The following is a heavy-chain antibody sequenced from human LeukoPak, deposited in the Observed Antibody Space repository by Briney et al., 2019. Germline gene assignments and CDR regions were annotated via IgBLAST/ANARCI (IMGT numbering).Heavy chain of an antibody. V-gene: IGHV3-23*01. Sequence: ETGGSLRLSCAASGFTFSSYAMSWVRQAPGKGLEWVSVISGSGGSTYYADSVKGRFTISRDNSKNTLYLQMNSLRVEDTALYYCAKSGGSYYYFDYWGQGTLVTVSS. CDR2: ISGSGGST. D-gene: IGHD2-15*01. CDR3: AKSGGSYYYFDY. J-gene: IGHJ4*02. CDR1: GFTFSSYA.